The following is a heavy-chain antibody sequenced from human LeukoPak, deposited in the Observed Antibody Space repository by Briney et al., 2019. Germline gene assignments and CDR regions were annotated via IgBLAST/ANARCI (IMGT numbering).Heavy chain of an antibody. CDR3: ARGPGSSGGAYVGDY. Sequence: GGSLRLSCAASGFTFSSYAMTWVRQAPGRGLEWVATISHSSGSTYYADSVKGRVTISRDNGENTLYLQMNSLRVEDTAVYYCARGPGSSGGAYVGDYWGHGTLVTVSS. CDR1: GFTFSSYA. V-gene: IGHV3-23*01. CDR2: ISHSSGST. J-gene: IGHJ4*01. D-gene: IGHD3-22*01.